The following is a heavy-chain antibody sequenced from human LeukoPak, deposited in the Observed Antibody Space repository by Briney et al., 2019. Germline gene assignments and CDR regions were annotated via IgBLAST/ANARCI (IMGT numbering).Heavy chain of an antibody. Sequence: ASVKVSCKASGYTFSDYYIHWVRQAPGQGLEWMGWINPNNGGTNSAQKFQGRVTMTRDTSISTAYMELSRLRSDDTAVYYCARVFEIGYSGGWSDYWGQGTLVTVSS. CDR2: INPNNGGT. CDR3: ARVFEIGYSGGWSDY. CDR1: GYTFSDYY. V-gene: IGHV1-2*02. D-gene: IGHD6-19*01. J-gene: IGHJ4*02.